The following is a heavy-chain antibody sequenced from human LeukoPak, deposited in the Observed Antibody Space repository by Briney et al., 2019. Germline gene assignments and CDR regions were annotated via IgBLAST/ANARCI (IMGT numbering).Heavy chain of an antibody. CDR1: GGSISSNY. CDR3: ARLLDYDTSGYPDTFDI. V-gene: IGHV4-59*01. J-gene: IGHJ3*02. Sequence: SETLSLTCTVSGGSISSNYWSWIRQPPGKGLEWIGFIYYSGSTNYNPSLKSRVTISVDTSKNHFSLKLNSLTAADTAVYYCARLLDYDTSGYPDTFDIWGQGRMVTVSS. CDR2: IYYSGST. D-gene: IGHD3-22*01.